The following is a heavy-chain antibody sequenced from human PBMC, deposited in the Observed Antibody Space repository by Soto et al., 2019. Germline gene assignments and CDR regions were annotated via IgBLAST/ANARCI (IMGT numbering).Heavy chain of an antibody. CDR1: GFTVSTSW. CDR3: VRSHCAGGTCYGGFDP. D-gene: IGHD1-7*01. V-gene: IGHV3-74*01. Sequence: GGSLRLSCAGSGFTVSTSWMHWVRQAPGKGLVWVSHIDTVESITTYADSVKGRFAISRDNAKNTLYLQMTSLRADDTAVYYCVRSHCAGGTCYGGFDPWGQGTLVTVSS. CDR2: IDTVESIT. J-gene: IGHJ5*02.